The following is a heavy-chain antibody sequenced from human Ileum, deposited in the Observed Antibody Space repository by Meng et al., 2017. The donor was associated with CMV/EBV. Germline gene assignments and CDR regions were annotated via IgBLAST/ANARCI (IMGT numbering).Heavy chain of an antibody. CDR3: ARAYSYYYFDY. CDR2: IHHSGST. CDR1: GGSFGGYC. J-gene: IGHJ4*02. V-gene: IGHV4-34*01. D-gene: IGHD2-15*01. Sequence: LTCAVYGGSFGGYCCSWIRQPPGQGLEWIGEIHHSGSTNYNPSLKSRVTISEDTSKNQFSLKLSSVTAADTAVYYCARAYSYYYFDYWGQGTLVTVSS.